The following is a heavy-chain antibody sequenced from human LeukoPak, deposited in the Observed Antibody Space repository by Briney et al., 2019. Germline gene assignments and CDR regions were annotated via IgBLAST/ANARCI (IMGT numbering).Heavy chain of an antibody. Sequence: SETLSLTCTVSGGSISSSSYYWGWIRQPPGKGLEWIGSIYYSGSTYYNPSLKSRVTISVDTSKNQFSLKLSSVTAADTAVYYCARSITEGVGAQRSPFDYWGQGTLVTVSS. J-gene: IGHJ4*02. D-gene: IGHD1-26*01. CDR2: IYYSGST. V-gene: IGHV4-39*01. CDR3: ARSITEGVGAQRSPFDY. CDR1: GGSISSSSYY.